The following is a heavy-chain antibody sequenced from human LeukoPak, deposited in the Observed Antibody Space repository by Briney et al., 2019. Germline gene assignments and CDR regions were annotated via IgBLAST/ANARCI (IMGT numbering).Heavy chain of an antibody. CDR2: ISGSGGSA. CDR1: GFIFSTYA. J-gene: IGHJ4*02. CDR3: ARVIRAAPGKGYFDY. D-gene: IGHD6-13*01. V-gene: IGHV3-23*01. Sequence: GGSLRLSCATSGFIFSTYALSWVRQAPGKGLEWSSSISGSGGSAYHADSVKGRFTISRDSSKNTLYLQMNSLRAEDTATYYCARVIRAAPGKGYFDYWGQGTLVTVSS.